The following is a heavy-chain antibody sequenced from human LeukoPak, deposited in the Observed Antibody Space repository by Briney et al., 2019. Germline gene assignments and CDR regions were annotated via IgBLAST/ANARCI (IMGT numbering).Heavy chain of an antibody. V-gene: IGHV4-30-2*01. J-gene: IGHJ5*02. CDR3: ARAKIVVVPAAMKSRGAWFDP. Sequence: PSQTLSLTCAVSGGSISSGDYSWSWIRQPPGKGLEWIGYIYHSGSTYYNPSLKSRVTISVDRSKNQFSLKLSSVTAADTAVYYCARAKIVVVPAAMKSRGAWFDPWGQGTLVTVSS. D-gene: IGHD2-2*01. CDR1: GGSISSGDYS. CDR2: IYHSGST.